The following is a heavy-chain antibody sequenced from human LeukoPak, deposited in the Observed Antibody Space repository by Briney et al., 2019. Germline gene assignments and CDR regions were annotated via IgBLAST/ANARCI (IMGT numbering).Heavy chain of an antibody. CDR1: GFTFSSYG. D-gene: IGHD1-26*01. J-gene: IGHJ4*02. Sequence: GGSLRLSCAASGFTFSSYGMHWVRQAPGKGLEWVAVISYDGSNKYYADSVKGRFTISRDNSKNTLYLQMNSLRAEDTAVYYCATTKWELPLFDYWGQGTLVTVSS. CDR3: ATTKWELPLFDY. V-gene: IGHV3-30*03. CDR2: ISYDGSNK.